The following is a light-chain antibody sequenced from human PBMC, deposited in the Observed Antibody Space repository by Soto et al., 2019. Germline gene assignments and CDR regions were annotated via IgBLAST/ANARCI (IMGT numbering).Light chain of an antibody. J-gene: IGKJ5*01. CDR1: QSISIY. Sequence: DIQMTQSPSSLSASVGDRVTITCRASQSISIYLNWYQQKPGKAPKLLIYAASSLQSGVPSRFSGSGSGTDFTLTIRSLQPEDFATYYCQQSYSTPTITFGQGTRLEIK. V-gene: IGKV1-39*01. CDR2: AAS. CDR3: QQSYSTPTIT.